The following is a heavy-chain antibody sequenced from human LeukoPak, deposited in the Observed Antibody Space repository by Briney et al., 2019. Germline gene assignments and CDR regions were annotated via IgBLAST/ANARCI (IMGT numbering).Heavy chain of an antibody. Sequence: SETLTLTSSVSGDSISSSSYYGGWVRQPRGEGREWIGSIYYSGTTYYNPSLKSRVSLSLDTSKILFSLKLSSVTAADTAVYHCARRRFGVAITYFYFLGQGTLVTVSS. CDR2: IYYSGTT. D-gene: IGHD3-3*01. CDR1: GDSISSSSYY. J-gene: IGHJ4*02. CDR3: ARRRFGVAITYFYF. V-gene: IGHV4-39*01.